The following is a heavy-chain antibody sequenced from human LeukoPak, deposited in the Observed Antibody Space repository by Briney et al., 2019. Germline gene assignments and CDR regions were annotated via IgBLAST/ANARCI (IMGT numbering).Heavy chain of an antibody. Sequence: GGSLRLSCAASGFTFSIYGMHWVRQAPGKGLEWVAIISYDGSNLDYADPVKGRFTISRDNSKNTLYLQMNRLRAEDTAVYYCARDGEGVLGFDYWGQGTLVTVSS. CDR2: ISYDGSNL. CDR1: GFTFSIYG. J-gene: IGHJ4*02. D-gene: IGHD2-8*02. CDR3: ARDGEGVLGFDY. V-gene: IGHV3-30-3*01.